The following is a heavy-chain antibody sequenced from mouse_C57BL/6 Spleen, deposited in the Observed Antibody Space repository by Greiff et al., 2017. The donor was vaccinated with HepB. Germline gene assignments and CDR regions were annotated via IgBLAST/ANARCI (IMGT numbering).Heavy chain of an antibody. CDR2: IYPGDGDT. J-gene: IGHJ3*01. D-gene: IGHD3-2*02. CDR1: GYAFSSSW. V-gene: IGHV1-82*01. Sequence: QVQLKESGPELVKPGASVKISCKASGYAFSSSWMNWVKQRPGKGLEWIGRIYPGDGDTNYNGKFKGKATLTADKSSSTAYMQLNSLTSEDSAVYFCARGAQATTYWGQGTLVTVSA. CDR3: ARGAQATTY.